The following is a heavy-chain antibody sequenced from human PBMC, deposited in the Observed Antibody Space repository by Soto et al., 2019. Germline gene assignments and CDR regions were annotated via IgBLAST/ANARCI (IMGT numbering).Heavy chain of an antibody. CDR2: IWYDGSNK. CDR3: STSANYYDTRRYRGYFDV. J-gene: IGHJ2*01. V-gene: IGHV3-33*01. CDR1: GFTFSSYG. D-gene: IGHD3-22*01. Sequence: GGSLRLSCAASGFTFSSYGMHWVRQAPGKGLEWVAVIWYDGSNKYYADSVKGRFTISRDNSKNTLYLQMNSLRAEDTAVYYCSTSANYYDTRRYRGYFDVWGRGTLVTVSS.